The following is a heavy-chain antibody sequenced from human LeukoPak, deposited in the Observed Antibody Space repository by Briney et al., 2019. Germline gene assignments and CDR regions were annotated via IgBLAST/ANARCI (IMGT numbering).Heavy chain of an antibody. V-gene: IGHV1-18*01. CDR2: IGAYNGNT. CDR1: GYALTSYG. D-gene: IGHD6-6*01. J-gene: IGHJ4*02. CDR3: ARPSISYSSSAPFDY. Sequence: GASVKVSCKASGYALTSYGISWVRQAPGQGLEWMGWIGAYNGNTNYAQKLQGRVTMTRDTSTSTAYMELRSLRSDDTAVYYCARPSISYSSSAPFDYWGQGTLVTVSS.